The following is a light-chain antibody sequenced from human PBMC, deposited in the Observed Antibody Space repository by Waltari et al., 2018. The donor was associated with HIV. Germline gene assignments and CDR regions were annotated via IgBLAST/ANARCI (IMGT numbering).Light chain of an antibody. J-gene: IGLJ2*01. V-gene: IGLV2-8*01. CDR3: SSYAGSYTSI. CDR2: DVN. Sequence: QSALTQPPSASGSPGQSVTISCTGTSSDVGGYNYVSWYQQHPGKAPKLMICDVNKRPSGVPDRFSASKSGNTASLTVSGLQAEDEADYYCSSYAGSYTSIFGGGTKLTVL. CDR1: SSDVGGYNY.